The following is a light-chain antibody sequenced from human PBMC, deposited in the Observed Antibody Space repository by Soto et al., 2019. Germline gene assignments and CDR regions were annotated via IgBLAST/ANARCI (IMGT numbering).Light chain of an antibody. J-gene: IGKJ1*01. CDR1: QSVSSN. CDR2: GAS. Sequence: EIVMTQSPATLSVSPRARATLSCRASQSVSSNLAWYQHKPGQAPSLLIYGASTRATGIPARFSGSGSWTEFTLTIGDLQSEDFAVYYCQQYNNWPPRAWTFGQGTKVEFK. V-gene: IGKV3-15*01. CDR3: QQYNNWPPRAWT.